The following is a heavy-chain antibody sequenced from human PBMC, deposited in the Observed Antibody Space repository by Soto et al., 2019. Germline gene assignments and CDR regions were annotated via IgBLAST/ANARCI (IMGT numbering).Heavy chain of an antibody. D-gene: IGHD3-3*01. CDR1: GYDFIAYA. CDR2: INAANGDT. CDR3: TIFHSHGMDV. J-gene: IGHJ6*02. V-gene: IGHV1-3*01. Sequence: QVELAQSGAEVKKPGASVKISCKTSGYDFIAYALHWVRQAPGQRPEWMGWINAANGDTKYSQKFQGRVTMTAATSASTGYLEIRSLKSDDTAVYYCTIFHSHGMDVWGQGTNVTVSS.